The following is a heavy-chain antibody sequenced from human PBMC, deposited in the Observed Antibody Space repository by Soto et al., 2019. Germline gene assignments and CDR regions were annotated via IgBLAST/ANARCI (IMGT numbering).Heavy chain of an antibody. CDR1: GYTFTSYD. CDR2: MNPNSGNT. Sequence: SVKVSCKASGYTFTSYDINWVRQATGQGLEWMGWMNPNSGNTGYAQKFQGRVTMTRNTSISTAYMELSSLSSEDTDVYYCARGPVLRFLEWFRPPTSYGMDVRGQGTTVTGSS. V-gene: IGHV1-8*01. D-gene: IGHD3-3*01. J-gene: IGHJ6*02. CDR3: ARGPVLRFLEWFRPPTSYGMDV.